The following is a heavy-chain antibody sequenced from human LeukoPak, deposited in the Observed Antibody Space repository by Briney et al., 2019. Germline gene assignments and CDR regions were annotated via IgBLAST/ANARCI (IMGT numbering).Heavy chain of an antibody. CDR1: GGSISSSSYY. J-gene: IGHJ4*02. D-gene: IGHD3-3*01. V-gene: IGHV4-39*01. Sequence: PSETLSLTCTVSGGSISSSSYYWGWIRQPPGKGLEWIGSIYYSGSTYYNPSLKSRVTISVDTSKNQFSLKLSSVTAADTAVYYCARLVADTYYDFWSGRYYFDYWGQGTLVTVSS. CDR2: IYYSGST. CDR3: ARLVADTYYDFWSGRYYFDY.